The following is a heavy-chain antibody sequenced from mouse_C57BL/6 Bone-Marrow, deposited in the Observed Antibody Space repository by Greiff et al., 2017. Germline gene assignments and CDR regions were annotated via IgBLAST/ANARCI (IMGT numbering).Heavy chain of an antibody. CDR3: ASIYYDYDWYFDV. Sequence: VQLQQSGPELVKPGASVKISCKASGYSFTGYYMNWVKQSPEKSLEWIGEINPSTGGTTYNQKFKAKATLTVDKSSSTAYMQLKSLTSEDSAVYYCASIYYDYDWYFDVWGTGTTVTVSS. J-gene: IGHJ1*03. D-gene: IGHD2-4*01. CDR2: INPSTGGT. V-gene: IGHV1-42*01. CDR1: GYSFTGYY.